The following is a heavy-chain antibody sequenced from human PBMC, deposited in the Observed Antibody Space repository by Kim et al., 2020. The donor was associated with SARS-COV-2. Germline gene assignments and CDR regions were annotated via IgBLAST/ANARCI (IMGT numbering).Heavy chain of an antibody. Sequence: GESLKISCKGSGYSFTSYWIGWVRQMPGKGLEWMGIIYPGDSDTRYSPSFQGQVTISADKSISTAYLQWSSLKASDTAMYYCARYLIIAARLGGYNWFDPWGQGTLVTVSS. CDR3: ARYLIIAARLGGYNWFDP. CDR1: GYSFTSYW. J-gene: IGHJ5*02. CDR2: IYPGDSDT. D-gene: IGHD6-6*01. V-gene: IGHV5-51*01.